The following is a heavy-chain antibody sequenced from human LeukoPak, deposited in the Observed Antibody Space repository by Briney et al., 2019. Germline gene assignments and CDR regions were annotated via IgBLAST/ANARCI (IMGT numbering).Heavy chain of an antibody. V-gene: IGHV3-23*01. CDR3: VKAKDYYNYVDDY. CDR1: GFTFDNYA. J-gene: IGHJ4*02. D-gene: IGHD4-11*01. Sequence: PGGSLRLSCAASGFTFDNYAMTWVRQAPGRGLEWVSLISGSATSTYYADSVKGRFTISRDNSKNTLYLQMSSLRPEDTAVYYCVKAKDYYNYVDDYWGQGTLVTVSS. CDR2: ISGSATST.